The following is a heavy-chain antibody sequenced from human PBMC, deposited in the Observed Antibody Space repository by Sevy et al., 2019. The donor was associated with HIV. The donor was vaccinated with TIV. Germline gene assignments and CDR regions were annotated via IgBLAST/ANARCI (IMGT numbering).Heavy chain of an antibody. CDR2: IKQDMSEK. J-gene: IGHJ4*02. D-gene: IGHD3-22*01. Sequence: GGSLRLSCAASGFTFSSYCMTWVRQAPGKGLEWVANIKQDMSEKYYADSVNGRFTISRDNARHSLYLQMESLRAEDTAVYYCARAQQVTMLVVIGGLYFDFRGQGTLVTVSS. CDR3: ARAQQVTMLVVIGGLYFDF. V-gene: IGHV3-7*01. CDR1: GFTFSSYC.